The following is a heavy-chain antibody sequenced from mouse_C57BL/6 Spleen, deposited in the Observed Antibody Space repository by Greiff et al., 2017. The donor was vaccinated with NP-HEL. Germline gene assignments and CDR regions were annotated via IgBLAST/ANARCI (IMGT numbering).Heavy chain of an antibody. D-gene: IGHD2-1*01. J-gene: IGHJ4*01. Sequence: QVQLQQPGAELVKPGASVKMSCKASGYTFTSYWITWVKQRPGQGLEWIGDIYPGSGSTNYNEKLKSKATLTVDTSSSAADMQRSSLTSEDSAVYYCARGRIYYGNLYYAMDYWGQGTSVTVSS. CDR2: IYPGSGST. CDR3: ARGRIYYGNLYYAMDY. CDR1: GYTFTSYW. V-gene: IGHV1-55*01.